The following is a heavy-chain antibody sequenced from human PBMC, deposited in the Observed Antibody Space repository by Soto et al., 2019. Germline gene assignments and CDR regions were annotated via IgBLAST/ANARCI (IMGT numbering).Heavy chain of an antibody. CDR1: GFTFSSYA. CDR3: ARDGYDYYYGMDV. J-gene: IGHJ6*02. V-gene: IGHV3-30-3*01. CDR2: ISYDGSNK. Sequence: GGSLRLSCAASGFTFSSYAMNWVRQAPGKGLEWVAVISYDGSNKYYADSVKGRFTISRDNSKNTLYLQMNSLRAEDTAVYYCARDGYDYYYGMDVWGQGTTVTVSS.